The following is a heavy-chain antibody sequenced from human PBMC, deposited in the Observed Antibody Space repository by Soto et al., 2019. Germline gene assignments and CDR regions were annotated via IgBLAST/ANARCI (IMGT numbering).Heavy chain of an antibody. CDR3: APDILTGYYQGPTYFDY. CDR2: ISYDGSNK. CDR1: GFTFSEAW. Sequence: GGSLRLSCAASGFTFSEAWMSWVRQAPGKGLEWVAVISYDGSNKYYADSVKGRFTISRDNSKNTLYLQMNSLRAEDTAVYYCAPDILTGYYQGPTYFDYWGQGTLVTVSS. J-gene: IGHJ4*02. V-gene: IGHV3-30-3*01. D-gene: IGHD3-9*01.